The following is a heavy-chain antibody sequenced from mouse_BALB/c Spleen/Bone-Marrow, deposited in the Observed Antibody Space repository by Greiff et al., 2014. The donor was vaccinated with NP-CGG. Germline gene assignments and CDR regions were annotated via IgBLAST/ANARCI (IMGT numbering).Heavy chain of an antibody. Sequence: QVQLQQSGPGLVKPGASVKISCKASGYAFSSSWMNWVKQRPGQGLEWIGRIYPGDGNTNYNGKFKGKATLTADKSSTTAYMQLSNLASVDSAVYFCALYDYDGLSWFAYWGQGTLVTVSA. V-gene: IGHV1-82*01. CDR3: ALYDYDGLSWFAY. D-gene: IGHD2-4*01. J-gene: IGHJ3*01. CDR1: GYAFSSSW. CDR2: IYPGDGNT.